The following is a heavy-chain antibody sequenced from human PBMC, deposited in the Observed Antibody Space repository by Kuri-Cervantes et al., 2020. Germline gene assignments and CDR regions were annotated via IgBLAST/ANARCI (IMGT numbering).Heavy chain of an antibody. CDR3: TRGMEGTDDYFDY. V-gene: IGHV3-30*03. J-gene: IGHJ4*02. CDR1: GFTFSSYG. CDR2: ISYDGSNK. D-gene: IGHD2-21*02. Sequence: GESLKISCAASGFTFSSYGMHWVRQAPGKGLEWVAVISYDGSNKYYADSVKGRFTISRDNSKSMLYLQMDSLKAKDTAMYYCTRGMEGTDDYFDYWGQGTLVTVSS.